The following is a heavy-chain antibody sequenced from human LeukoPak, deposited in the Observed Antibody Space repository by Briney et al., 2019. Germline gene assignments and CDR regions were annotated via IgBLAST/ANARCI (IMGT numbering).Heavy chain of an antibody. D-gene: IGHD6-13*01. J-gene: IGHJ5*02. V-gene: IGHV4-59*08. CDR1: GGSISSYY. CDR3: ARVLHSSSWYWFDP. CDR2: IYYSGST. Sequence: PSETLSLTCTVSGGSISSYYWSWIRQPPGKGLEWIGYIYYSGSTNYNPSLKSRVTISVDTSKNQFSLKLSSVTAADTAVYYCARVLHSSSWYWFDPWGQGTLVTVSS.